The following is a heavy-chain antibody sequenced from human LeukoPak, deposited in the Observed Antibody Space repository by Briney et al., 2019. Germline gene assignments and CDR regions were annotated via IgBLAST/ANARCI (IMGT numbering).Heavy chain of an antibody. CDR3: ARDVYALMHNWFDP. CDR2: IYYTGST. CDR1: GGSISGYY. Sequence: SETLSLTCTVSGGSISGYYWSWIRQPPGKGLEWIGYIYYTGSTNYNPFLKSRVTISLDTSKNKFSLKLSSVTAADTAVYYCARDVYALMHNWFDPWGQGTLVTVSS. D-gene: IGHD2/OR15-2a*01. J-gene: IGHJ5*02. V-gene: IGHV4-59*12.